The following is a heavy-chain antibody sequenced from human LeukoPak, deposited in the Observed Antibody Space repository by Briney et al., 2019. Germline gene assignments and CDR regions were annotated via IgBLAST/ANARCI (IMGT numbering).Heavy chain of an antibody. CDR1: GFTFSTYT. J-gene: IGHJ5*02. CDR2: ISSSSSYI. D-gene: IGHD4-11*01. V-gene: IGHV3-21*01. CDR3: VGETEVTTKFDP. Sequence: PGGSLRLSCAASGFTFSTYTMNWVRQAPGKGLEWVSSISSSSSYIYYADSVKGRFTISRDNARSTLYLQMNSLRAEDTAVYYCVGETEVTTKFDPWGQGTLVTVSS.